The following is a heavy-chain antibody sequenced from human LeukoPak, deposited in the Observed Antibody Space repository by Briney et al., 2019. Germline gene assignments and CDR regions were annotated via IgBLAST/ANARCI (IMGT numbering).Heavy chain of an antibody. V-gene: IGHV6-1*01. J-gene: IGHJ4*02. Sequence: SQTLSLTCAISGDSVSSNSAAWNWIRQSPSRGLEWLGRTYYRSKWYNDYAVSVKSRITITPDTSKNQFSLQLNSVTPEDTAVYYCARGDMATPGRTSFIDYWGLGTLVTVSS. CDR2: TYYRSKWYN. D-gene: IGHD5-24*01. CDR1: GDSVSSNSAA. CDR3: ARGDMATPGRTSFIDY.